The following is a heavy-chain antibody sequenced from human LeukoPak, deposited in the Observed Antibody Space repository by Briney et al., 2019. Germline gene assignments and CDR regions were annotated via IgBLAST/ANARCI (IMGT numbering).Heavy chain of an antibody. Sequence: SGGSLRLSCAASGFTFSSYPMHWVRQAPGKGLEWVAVISYDGSNKYYADSVKGRFTISRDNSKNTLYLQMNSPRAEDTAVYYCARGPITVAGWFDYWGQGTLVTVSS. CDR1: GFTFSSYP. CDR2: ISYDGSNK. D-gene: IGHD6-19*01. V-gene: IGHV3-30*04. J-gene: IGHJ4*01. CDR3: ARGPITVAGWFDY.